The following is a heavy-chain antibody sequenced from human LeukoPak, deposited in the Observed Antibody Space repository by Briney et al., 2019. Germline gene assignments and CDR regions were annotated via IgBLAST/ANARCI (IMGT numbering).Heavy chain of an antibody. CDR1: GGSISSYF. D-gene: IGHD3-16*01. CDR2: VYYSGST. J-gene: IGHJ3*02. Sequence: SETLSLTCTVSGGSISSYFWSWIRQPPGTGLEWIWYVYYSGSTNYNPSLKSRVTISVDTSKKQFSLKLSSATAADTAVYYCARVLDLSKRGLDAFDIWGQGTMVTVSS. CDR3: ARVLDLSKRGLDAFDI. V-gene: IGHV4-59*01.